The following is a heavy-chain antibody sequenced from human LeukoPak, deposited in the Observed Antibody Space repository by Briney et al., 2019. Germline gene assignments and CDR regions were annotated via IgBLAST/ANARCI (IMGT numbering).Heavy chain of an antibody. CDR1: GFTFSDYY. D-gene: IGHD6-25*01. CDR3: ARAGRLPFDY. CDR2: INHSGST. Sequence: LRLSCAASGFTFSDYYWSWIRQPPGKGLEWIGEINHSGSTNYNPSLKSRVTISVDTSKNQFSLKLNSVTAADTAVYYCARAGRLPFDYWGQGTLVTVSS. J-gene: IGHJ4*02. V-gene: IGHV4-34*01.